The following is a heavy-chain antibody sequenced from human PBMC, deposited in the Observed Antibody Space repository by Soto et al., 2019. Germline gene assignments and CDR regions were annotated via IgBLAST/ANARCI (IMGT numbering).Heavy chain of an antibody. Sequence: QVQLVQSGAEVKKPGSSVKVSCKASGGTFSSYAISWVRQAPGQGLEWMGGIIPLFGTANYAQKFQGRVTITADESTSTAYMELSSLRSEDTAVYYCARLGKNYYGSSGGIDYWGQGTLVTVSS. J-gene: IGHJ4*02. CDR1: GGTFSSYA. CDR2: IIPLFGTA. D-gene: IGHD3-22*01. V-gene: IGHV1-69*12. CDR3: ARLGKNYYGSSGGIDY.